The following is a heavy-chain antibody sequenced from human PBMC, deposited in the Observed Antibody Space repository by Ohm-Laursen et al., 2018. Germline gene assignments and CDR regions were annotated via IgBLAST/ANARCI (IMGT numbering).Heavy chain of an antibody. V-gene: IGHV3-9*01. D-gene: IGHD3-3*01. J-gene: IGHJ4*02. CDR2: ITWNSGSI. Sequence: SLRLSCAASGFTFDAYAMHWVRQAPGKGLEWVSGITWNSGSIGYADSVKGRFTISRDNAKNSLYLQMNSLRAEDTAVYYCARDLRFLEWLLVYWGQGTLVTVSS. CDR1: GFTFDAYA. CDR3: ARDLRFLEWLLVY.